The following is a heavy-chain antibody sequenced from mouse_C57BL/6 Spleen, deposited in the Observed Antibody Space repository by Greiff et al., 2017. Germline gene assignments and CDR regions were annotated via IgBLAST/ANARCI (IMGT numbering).Heavy chain of an antibody. J-gene: IGHJ1*03. D-gene: IGHD3-3*01. V-gene: IGHV1-43*01. Sequence: VQLQQSGPELVKPGASVKISCKASGYSFTGYYMHWAKQSSEKSLEWIGEINPSTGGTSYNQKFKGKATLPVDKSSSTAYMQLKSLTSEDSAVYYCARQGPLWYFDVWGTGTTVTVSS. CDR1: GYSFTGYY. CDR2: INPSTGGT. CDR3: ARQGPLWYFDV.